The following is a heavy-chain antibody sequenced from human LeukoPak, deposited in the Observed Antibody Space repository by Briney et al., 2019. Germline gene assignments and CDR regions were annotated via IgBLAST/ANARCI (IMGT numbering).Heavy chain of an antibody. Sequence: SETLSLTCTVSGGSISSSSYYWGWIRQPPGKGLEWIGSIYYSGSTYHNPSLKSRVTISVDTSKNQFSLKLSSVTAADTAVYYCASSSSSKFDYWGQGTLVTVSS. D-gene: IGHD6-6*01. CDR2: IYYSGST. J-gene: IGHJ4*02. V-gene: IGHV4-39*07. CDR1: GGSISSSSYY. CDR3: ASSSSSKFDY.